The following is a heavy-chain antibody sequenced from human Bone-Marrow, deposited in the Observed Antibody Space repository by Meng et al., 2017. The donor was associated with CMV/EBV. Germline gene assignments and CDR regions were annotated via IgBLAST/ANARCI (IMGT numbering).Heavy chain of an antibody. Sequence: GGSLRLSCAASGFTFSSYAMHWVRQAPGKGLEWVAVISYDGSNKYYADSVKGRFTISRDNSKNTLYLQMNSLRAEDTAVYYCARDRVESFYCSSTSCFPDYWGQGTLVTVSS. CDR1: GFTFSSYA. D-gene: IGHD2-2*01. V-gene: IGHV3-30-3*01. CDR3: ARDRVESFYCSSTSCFPDY. CDR2: ISYDGSNK. J-gene: IGHJ4*02.